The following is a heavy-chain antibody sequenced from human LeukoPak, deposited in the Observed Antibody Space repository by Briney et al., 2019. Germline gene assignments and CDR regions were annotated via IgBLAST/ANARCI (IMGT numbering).Heavy chain of an antibody. Sequence: SQTLSLTCTVSGGSISSGGHYWSWIRQHPGKGLEWIGYIYNSGGTYYHPSLKSRVTISVDTSKNQFSLKLSSVTAADTAVYYCATDLVRGVMGYWGQGTLVTASS. D-gene: IGHD3-10*01. CDR2: IYNSGGT. CDR3: ATDLVRGVMGY. V-gene: IGHV4-31*03. CDR1: GGSISSGGHY. J-gene: IGHJ4*02.